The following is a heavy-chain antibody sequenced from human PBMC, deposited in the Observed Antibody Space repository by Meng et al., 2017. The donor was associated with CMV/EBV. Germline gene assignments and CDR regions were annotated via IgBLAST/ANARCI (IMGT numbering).Heavy chain of an antibody. Sequence: GGSLRLSCAASGFTFSSYWMSWVRQAPGKGLEWVSGINWNGGSTGYADSVKGRFTISRDNAKNSLYLQMNSLRAEDTALYYCARDYSTLWDGSDYWGQGTLVTVSS. CDR2: INWNGGST. J-gene: IGHJ4*02. D-gene: IGHD4-11*01. V-gene: IGHV3-20*04. CDR3: ARDYSTLWDGSDY. CDR1: GFTFSSYW.